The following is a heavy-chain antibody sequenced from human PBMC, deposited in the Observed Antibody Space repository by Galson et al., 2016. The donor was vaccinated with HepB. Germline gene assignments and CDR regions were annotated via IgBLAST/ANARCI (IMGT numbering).Heavy chain of an antibody. V-gene: IGHV5-51*01. CDR1: GYNFSSYW. D-gene: IGHD3-16*01. Sequence: QSGAEVKKPGESLTISCKGSGYNFSSYWIAWVRQMPGKGLEWMGIIYPADYDTRYSPSFQGQVTISADRSISTAYLQWNSLKASDTAMYYCARHFMRDYGLDVWGQGTMVTVSS. CDR2: IYPADYDT. J-gene: IGHJ6*02. CDR3: ARHFMRDYGLDV.